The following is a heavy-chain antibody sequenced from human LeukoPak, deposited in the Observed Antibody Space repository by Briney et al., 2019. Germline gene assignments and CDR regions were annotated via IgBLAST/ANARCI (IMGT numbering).Heavy chain of an antibody. D-gene: IGHD2-8*01. CDR2: ISSVSSYT. Sequence: GGSLRLSCAASGFTFSDYYMSWIRQAPGKGLEWVSYISSVSSYTSYADSVKGRFTISRDNAKNSLYLQMNSLRAEDTAVYYCARDLYCTNGVCYGDAFDIWGQGTMVTVSS. CDR1: GFTFSDYY. CDR3: ARDLYCTNGVCYGDAFDI. J-gene: IGHJ3*02. V-gene: IGHV3-11*06.